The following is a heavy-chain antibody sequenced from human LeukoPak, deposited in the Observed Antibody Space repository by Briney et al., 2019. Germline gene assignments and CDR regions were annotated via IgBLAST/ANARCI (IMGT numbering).Heavy chain of an antibody. CDR3: AKDSGMDV. V-gene: IGHV3-23*01. CDR1: GFTFSTYA. CDR2: IGVGGGST. Sequence: GGSLRLSCAASGFTFSTYAMSWFRQAPGQGLEWVSFIGVGGGSTNYADSVKGRFTISRDDSKNTLYLQMNSLRAEDTAVYYCAKDSGMDVWGQGTTVTVSS. J-gene: IGHJ6*02.